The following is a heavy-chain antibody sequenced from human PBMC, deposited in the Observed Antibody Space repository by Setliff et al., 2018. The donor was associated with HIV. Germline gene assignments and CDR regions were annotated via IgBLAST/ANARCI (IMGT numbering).Heavy chain of an antibody. V-gene: IGHV4-39*01. J-gene: IGHJ4*02. CDR2: IYHTGIT. D-gene: IGHD3-10*01. CDR3: ARLSGGMVPNY. Sequence: SETLSLTCTVSDGSITRTPYYWGWIRQPPGKGLEWIGSIYHTGITYDNPSLKSRVTISVDPSKNQILLRLSSVTAADTAVYYCARLSGGMVPNYWGQGTLVTVSS. CDR1: DGSITRTPYY.